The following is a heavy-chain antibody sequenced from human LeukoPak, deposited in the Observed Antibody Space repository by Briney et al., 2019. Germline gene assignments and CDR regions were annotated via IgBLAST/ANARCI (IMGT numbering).Heavy chain of an antibody. CDR3: ARDTGDYYGMDV. Sequence: GRSLRLSCAASGFTFDDYAMHWVRQAPGKGLEWVSGISWNSGSIGYADSVKGRFTISRDNSKNTLYLQMNSLRAEDTAVYYCARDTGDYYGMDVWGQGTTVTVSS. J-gene: IGHJ6*02. CDR1: GFTFDDYA. CDR2: ISWNSGSI. V-gene: IGHV3-9*01.